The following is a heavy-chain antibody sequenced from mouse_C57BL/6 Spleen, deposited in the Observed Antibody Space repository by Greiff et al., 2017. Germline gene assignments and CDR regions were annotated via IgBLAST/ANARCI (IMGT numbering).Heavy chain of an antibody. CDR3: AGSYGSSGYLDV. J-gene: IGHJ1*03. Sequence: VQRVESGPELVKPGASVKISCKASGYSFTSYYIHWVKQRPGQGLEWIGWIYPGSGNTKYNEKFKGKVTLTADTSSSTAYMQLSSLTSEDSAVYYCAGSYGSSGYLDVWGKGTTVTVSS. CDR2: IYPGSGNT. V-gene: IGHV1-66*01. CDR1: GYSFTSYY. D-gene: IGHD1-1*01.